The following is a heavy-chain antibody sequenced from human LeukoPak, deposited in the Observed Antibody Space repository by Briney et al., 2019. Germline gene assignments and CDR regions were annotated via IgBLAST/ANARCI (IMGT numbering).Heavy chain of an antibody. V-gene: IGHV4-30-2*01. Sequence: PSETLSLTCTVSGDSISSGGYCWSWIRQPPGKGLEWIGDIFHSGSTYYNPSLKSRVTISVDRSKNQFSLKLSSVTAADTAVYYCARGTGTRITIFGVVISAFDIWGQGTTVTVSS. CDR2: IFHSGST. D-gene: IGHD3-3*01. CDR3: ARGTGTRITIFGVVISAFDI. CDR1: GDSISSGGYC. J-gene: IGHJ3*02.